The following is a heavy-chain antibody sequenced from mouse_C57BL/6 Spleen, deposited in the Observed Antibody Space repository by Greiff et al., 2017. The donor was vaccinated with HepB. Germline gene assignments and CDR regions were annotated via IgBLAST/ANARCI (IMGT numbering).Heavy chain of an antibody. CDR1: GYSITSGYD. J-gene: IGHJ1*03. CDR2: ISYSGST. Sequence: EVKLMESGPGMVKPSQSLSLTCTVTGYSITSGYDWHWIRHFPGNKLEWMGYISYSGSTNYNPSLKSRISITQDTSKNHFFLKLNSVTTEDTATYYCARDYYGSSYGWYFDVWGTGTTVTVSS. CDR3: ARDYYGSSYGWYFDV. V-gene: IGHV3-1*01. D-gene: IGHD1-1*01.